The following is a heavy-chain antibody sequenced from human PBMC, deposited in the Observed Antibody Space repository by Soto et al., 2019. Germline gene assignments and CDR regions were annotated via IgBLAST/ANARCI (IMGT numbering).Heavy chain of an antibody. CDR2: IIPIFGTA. D-gene: IGHD2-21*02. J-gene: IGHJ1*01. CDR1: GGTFSSYA. CDR3: ARGDIVVVTARPKYFQH. V-gene: IGHV1-69*01. Sequence: QVQLVQSGAEVKKPGSSVKVSCTASGGTFSSYAISWVRQAPGQGLEWMGGIIPIFGTANYAQKFQGRVTITADESTSTAYMELSSLRSEDTAVYYCARGDIVVVTARPKYFQHWGQGTLVTVSS.